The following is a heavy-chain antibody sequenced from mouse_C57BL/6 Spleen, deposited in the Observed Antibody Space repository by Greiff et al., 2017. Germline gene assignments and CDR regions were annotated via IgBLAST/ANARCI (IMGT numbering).Heavy chain of an antibody. D-gene: IGHD1-1*01. CDR1: GYTFTSYW. CDR2: IYPGSGST. CDR3: ASYGSSPYWFDY. Sequence: VQLQQPGAELVKPGASVKMSCKASGYTFTSYWITWVKQRPGQGLEWIGDIYPGSGSTNYNEKFKSKATLTVDTSSSTAYMQLSSLTSEDSAVYYCASYGSSPYWFDYWGQGTTLTVSS. J-gene: IGHJ2*01. V-gene: IGHV1-55*01.